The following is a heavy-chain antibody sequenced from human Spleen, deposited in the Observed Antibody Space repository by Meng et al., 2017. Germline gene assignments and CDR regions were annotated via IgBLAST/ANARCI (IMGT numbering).Heavy chain of an antibody. CDR2: ISGSGGST. Sequence: LSLTCAASGFSFSSYAMSWVRQAPGKGLEWVSSISGSGGSTYSADSTKGRCTISRDNSKNTLYLQMNGLRAEDTAAYYCAKGGITNYYDSSGYYSAAFDIWGQGTMVTVSS. D-gene: IGHD3-22*01. J-gene: IGHJ3*02. CDR3: AKGGITNYYDSSGYYSAAFDI. V-gene: IGHV3-23*01. CDR1: GFSFSSYA.